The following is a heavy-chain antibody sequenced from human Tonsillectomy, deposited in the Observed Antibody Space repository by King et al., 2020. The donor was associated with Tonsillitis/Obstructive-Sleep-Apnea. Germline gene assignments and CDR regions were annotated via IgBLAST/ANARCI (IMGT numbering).Heavy chain of an antibody. J-gene: IGHJ5*02. CDR2: INHSGST. V-gene: IGHV4-34*01. CDR1: GGSFSGYY. D-gene: IGHD5-18*01. CDR3: ARGARGYSYGKGPNWFDP. Sequence: VQLQQWGAGLLKPSETLSLTCAVYGGSFSGYYWSWIRQPPGKGLEWMGEINHSGSTNYNPSLMRRVTISVDTSKNKFSLKLSSVTAADTAVYYCARGARGYSYGKGPNWFDPWGQGTLVTVSS.